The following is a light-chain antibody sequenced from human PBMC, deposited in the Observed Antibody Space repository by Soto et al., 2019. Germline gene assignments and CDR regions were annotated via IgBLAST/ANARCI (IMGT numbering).Light chain of an antibody. CDR2: KAS. CDR3: QQYNIYFRT. CDR1: QSITTW. Sequence: DIRLTQSPSTLSASVGDTVTITCRASQSITTWLAWYQQKPGKGPNLLIYKASTLVSGVPARFSGGGSGTEFTLNITSMQHDDFATDYCQQYNIYFRTCGQGTKVQVK. J-gene: IGKJ1*01. V-gene: IGKV1-5*03.